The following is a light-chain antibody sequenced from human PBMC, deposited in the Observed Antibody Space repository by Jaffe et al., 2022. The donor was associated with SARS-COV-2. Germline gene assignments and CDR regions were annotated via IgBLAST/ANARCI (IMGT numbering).Light chain of an antibody. J-gene: IGKJ1*01. Sequence: EIVLTQSPGTLSLSPGETATLSCRASQSISSGYLAWYQQKPGQAPRLLIYGASSRATGIPDRFTGSGSGTDFTLTISRLEPADFAVFYCQQYGDSTWTFGQGTKVEIQ. CDR3: QQYGDSTWT. CDR1: QSISSGY. CDR2: GAS. V-gene: IGKV3-20*01.